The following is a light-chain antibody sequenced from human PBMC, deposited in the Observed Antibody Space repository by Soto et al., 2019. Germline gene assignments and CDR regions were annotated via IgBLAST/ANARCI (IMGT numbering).Light chain of an antibody. J-gene: IGLJ2*01. CDR1: SSDIGAYNY. CDR3: CSYAGSYTLL. Sequence: QSALTQPRSVSGSPGQSVTISCTGTSSDIGAYNYDSWFQQHPGKAPKLMMSDVSKRPSGVPDRFSGSKSGTTASLTISGLQGEDEADYYCCSYAGSYTLLFGGGTKLTVL. V-gene: IGLV2-11*01. CDR2: DVS.